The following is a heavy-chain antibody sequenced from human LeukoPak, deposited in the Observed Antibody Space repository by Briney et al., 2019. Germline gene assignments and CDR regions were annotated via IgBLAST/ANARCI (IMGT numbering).Heavy chain of an antibody. V-gene: IGHV4-4*07. CDR1: GGSISSYY. Sequence: SETLSLTCTVSGGSISSYYWSWIRQPAGKGLEWIGRIYTSGSTNYNPSLESRVTMSVDTSKNQFSLKLSSVTAADTAVYYCARGVHYYDSSGYLRQDDAFDIWGQGTMVTVSS. D-gene: IGHD3-22*01. CDR2: IYTSGST. J-gene: IGHJ3*02. CDR3: ARGVHYYDSSGYLRQDDAFDI.